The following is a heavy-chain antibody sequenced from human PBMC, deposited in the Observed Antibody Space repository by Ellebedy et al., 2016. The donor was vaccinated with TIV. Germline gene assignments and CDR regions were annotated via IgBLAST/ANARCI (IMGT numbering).Heavy chain of an antibody. CDR3: ARGGNWGLAF. J-gene: IGHJ4*02. CDR2: INHSGST. D-gene: IGHD7-27*01. V-gene: IGHV4-34*01. Sequence: SETLSPTXAVYGGSFSGYYWTWIRQPPGKGLEWIGEINHSGSTNYNPSLKSRVTISVDTSKNQFSLKLKSVTAADTAVYYCARGGNWGLAFWGQGTLVTVSS. CDR1: GGSFSGYY.